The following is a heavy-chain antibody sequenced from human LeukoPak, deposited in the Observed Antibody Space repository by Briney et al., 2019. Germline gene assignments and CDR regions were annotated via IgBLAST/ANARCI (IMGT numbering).Heavy chain of an antibody. Sequence: ASVKVSCKASGYTFTSYDINWVRQATGQGHEWLGWMNPNSGDTGYAQKFQGRVTMTRDTSISTAYLELSSLRSEDTAVYYCARLGLEWFHFYYMDVWGKGTTVTVSS. CDR1: GYTFTSYD. V-gene: IGHV1-8*01. CDR3: ARLGLEWFHFYYMDV. D-gene: IGHD3-3*01. J-gene: IGHJ6*03. CDR2: MNPNSGDT.